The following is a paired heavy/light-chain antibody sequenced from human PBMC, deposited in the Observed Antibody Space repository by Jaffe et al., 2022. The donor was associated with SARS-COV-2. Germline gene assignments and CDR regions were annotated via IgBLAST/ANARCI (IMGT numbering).Heavy chain of an antibody. V-gene: IGHV3-23*01. Sequence: EVRLLESGGGLVQPGGSLRLSCTASGFTFSNYAMSWVRQVPGRGLEWVSTLSGSGGSTYYPDSVKGRFTISRDNSKNTLYLQMNSLRAEDTAVYYCAKNLYSYNYYAMDVWGQGTTVTVSS. CDR3: AKNLYSYNYYAMDV. J-gene: IGHJ6*02. D-gene: IGHD4-4*01. CDR1: GFTFSNYA. CDR2: LSGSGGST.
Light chain of an antibody. J-gene: IGKJ4*01. V-gene: IGKV2-28*01. Sequence: DIVMTQSPLSLPVTPGEPASISCRSSQSLLHSNGYKYLDWYLQKPGQSPQLLIYLGSNRASGVPDRFSGSGSGTDFTLKISRVEAEDVGVYYCMQALQTPLTFAGGTKVEIK. CDR3: MQALQTPLT. CDR2: LGS. CDR1: QSLLHSNGYKY.